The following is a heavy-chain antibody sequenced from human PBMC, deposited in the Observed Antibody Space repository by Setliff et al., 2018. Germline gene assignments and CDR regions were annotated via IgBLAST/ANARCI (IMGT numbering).Heavy chain of an antibody. CDR2: IKNKVDGGTA. CDR1: GHPFSLAW. V-gene: IGHV3-15*01. Sequence: SCVVSGHPFSLAWMTWIRQAPGKGLEWVGRIKNKVDGGTADYGTAVRGRFTISRDDSKNTLYLQMNSLRTEDTAVYYCAAVAAYTGRIGGSKGTDALDLWGRGTLVTVSS. CDR3: AAVAAYTGRIGGSKGTDALDL. D-gene: IGHD3-16*01. J-gene: IGHJ3*01.